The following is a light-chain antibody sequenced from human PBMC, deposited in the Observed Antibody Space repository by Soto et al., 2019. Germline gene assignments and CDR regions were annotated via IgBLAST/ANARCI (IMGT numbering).Light chain of an antibody. CDR3: QQYGSVPLT. J-gene: IGKJ4*01. V-gene: IGKV3-20*01. CDR1: ESVSTNY. Sequence: EIVLTQSPGTLSLSPGERATLSCRASESVSTNYLAWYQQKPGQAPRLLISGASSRATGIPDRFSGSGSGADFTLTINRLNPEDFAVYYCQQYGSVPLTFGGGTKVEIK. CDR2: GAS.